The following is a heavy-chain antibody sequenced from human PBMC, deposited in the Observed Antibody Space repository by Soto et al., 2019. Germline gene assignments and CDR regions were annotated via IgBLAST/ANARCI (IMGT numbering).Heavy chain of an antibody. CDR1: AGSISSSSYF. V-gene: IGHV4-39*01. Sequence: QLQLQESGPGLVKPSETLSLTCTVSAGSISSSSYFSGWIRQPPGQGLEWIGTIDYRGSTYYNPSLKSRVPISVVTSKNQFSLTLSSVTAADTAVYYCATRLYHSRGYYYVPYWGQGTLVTVSS. CDR3: ATRLYHSRGYYYVPY. D-gene: IGHD3-22*01. CDR2: IDYRGST. J-gene: IGHJ4*02.